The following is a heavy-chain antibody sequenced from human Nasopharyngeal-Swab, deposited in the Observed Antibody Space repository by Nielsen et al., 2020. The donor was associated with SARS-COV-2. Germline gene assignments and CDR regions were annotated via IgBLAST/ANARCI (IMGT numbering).Heavy chain of an antibody. CDR2: ISGSGGST. D-gene: IGHD1-26*01. CDR3: AKGASGSYYDYYYYMDV. CDR1: GFTFSSYA. J-gene: IGHJ6*03. V-gene: IGHV3-23*01. Sequence: GESLKISCAASGFTFSSYAMSWVRQAPGKGLEWVSVISGSGGSTYYADSVKGRFTISRDNSKNTLYLQMNSLRAEDTAVYYCAKGASGSYYDYYYYMDVWGKGTTVTVSS.